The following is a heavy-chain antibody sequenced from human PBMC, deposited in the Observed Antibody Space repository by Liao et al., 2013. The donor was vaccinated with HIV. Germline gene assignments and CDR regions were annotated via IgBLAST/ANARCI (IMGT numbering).Heavy chain of an antibody. CDR1: GGSINSGDHY. CDR3: ARVYSGTFEYYYHYYMDV. D-gene: IGHD1-26*01. V-gene: IGHV4-30-4*08. Sequence: QVQLQESGPGLVKPSQTLSLTCTVSGGSINSGDHYWSWIRQPPGKGLEWIGYIYYSGSAYYNPSLKSRVTISVDTSKNQFSLKLSSVTAADTAVYYCARVYSGTFEYYYHYYMDVWAKGPTVTVSS. J-gene: IGHJ6*03. CDR2: IYYSGSA.